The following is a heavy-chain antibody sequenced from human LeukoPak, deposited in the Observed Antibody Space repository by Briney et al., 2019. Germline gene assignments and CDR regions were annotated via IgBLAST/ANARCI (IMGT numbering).Heavy chain of an antibody. J-gene: IGHJ6*03. D-gene: IGHD6-13*01. V-gene: IGHV3-30-3*01. CDR2: TSYDGTIK. CDR3: ARDGTLAYYYYMDV. CDR1: GFTFSTYA. Sequence: GGSLRLSCTVSGFTFSTYAMHWVRQAQGKGLEWVAVTSYDGTIKYYTDSVKGRFTISRDNSKNTLYLQMNSLRAEDTAVYYCARDGTLAYYYYMDVWGKGTTVTVSS.